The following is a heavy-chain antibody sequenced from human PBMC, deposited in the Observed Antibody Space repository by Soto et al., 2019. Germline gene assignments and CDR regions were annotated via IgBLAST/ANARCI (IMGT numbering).Heavy chain of an antibody. CDR3: AGGGVRGVITRTRDYYGMDV. CDR1: GYSFTSYW. J-gene: IGHJ6*02. Sequence: GESLKISCKGSGYSFTSYWISWVRQMPGKGLEWIGMIDPSYSYTNYSLSFQGHVTISADKSISTAYLQWSSLKASDTAMYYCAGGGVRGVITRTRDYYGMDVWGQGTTVTVSS. V-gene: IGHV5-10-1*01. D-gene: IGHD3-10*01. CDR2: IDPSYSYT.